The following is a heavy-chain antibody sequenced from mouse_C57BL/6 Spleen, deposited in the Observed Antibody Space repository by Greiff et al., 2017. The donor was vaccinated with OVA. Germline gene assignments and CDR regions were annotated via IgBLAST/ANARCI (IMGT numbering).Heavy chain of an antibody. J-gene: IGHJ1*03. V-gene: IGHV3-6*01. D-gene: IGHD1-1*01. CDR2: ISYDGSN. Sequence: DVQLQESGPGLVKPSQSLSLTCSVTGYSITSGYYWNWIRQFPGNKLEWMGYISYDGSNNYNPSLKNRISITRDTSKNQFFLKLNSVTTEDTATYYCASPYYYGSSYGYFDVWGTGTTVTVSS. CDR1: GYSITSGYY. CDR3: ASPYYYGSSYGYFDV.